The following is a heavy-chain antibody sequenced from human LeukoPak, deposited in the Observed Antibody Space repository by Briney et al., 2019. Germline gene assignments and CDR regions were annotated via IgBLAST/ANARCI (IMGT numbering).Heavy chain of an antibody. J-gene: IGHJ4*02. Sequence: GGSLRLSCEASRFTFSDAWMNWVRQAPGKGREWVALIKTKIAGTTPDYAAPVKGRFIISRYDSKNTLYLQMNNMKAEDTAVYYCVDFTGHTNDYWGQGTLVTVSS. CDR1: RFTFSDAW. CDR3: VDFTGHTNDY. V-gene: IGHV3-15*01. D-gene: IGHD3-3*01. CDR2: IKTKIAGTTP.